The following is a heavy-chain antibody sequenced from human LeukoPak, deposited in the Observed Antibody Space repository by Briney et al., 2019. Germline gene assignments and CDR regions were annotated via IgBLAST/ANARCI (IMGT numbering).Heavy chain of an antibody. J-gene: IGHJ6*03. CDR1: GYTFTGYY. CDR3: ARGIVVVPAAYYYYMDV. Sequence: ASVKVSCKASGYTFTGYYMHWVRQAPGQGLEWMGWINPNSGGTNYAQKFQGRVTMTRDTPTSTVYMELSSLRSDDTAVYCCARGIVVVPAAYYYYMDVWGKGTTVTISS. CDR2: INPNSGGT. D-gene: IGHD2-2*01. V-gene: IGHV1-2*02.